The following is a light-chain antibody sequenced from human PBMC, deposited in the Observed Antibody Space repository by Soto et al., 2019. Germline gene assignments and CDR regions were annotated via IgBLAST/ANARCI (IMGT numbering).Light chain of an antibody. CDR2: EGS. V-gene: IGLV2-23*03. Sequence: QSVLTQPASASGSPGQSITISCTGTSSDVGGYNLVSWYQQHPGKAPKLMIYEGSKRPSGVSNRFSGSKSGNTAALTIAGLQAEDEADYYCCSYAGSSTFVVFGGGTQLTVL. CDR3: CSYAGSSTFVV. CDR1: SSDVGGYNL. J-gene: IGLJ2*01.